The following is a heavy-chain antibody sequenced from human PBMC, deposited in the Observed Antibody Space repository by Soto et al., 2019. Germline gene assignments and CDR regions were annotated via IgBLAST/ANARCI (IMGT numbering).Heavy chain of an antibody. CDR3: ARDFGYSGYDLYRPRFDY. Sequence: ASVKVSCKASGYTFTGYYMHWVRQAPGQGLEWMGWINPKSGGTKYAQKFQGWVTMIRDTSISTAYMELRRLRSDDTAVYYCARDFGYSGYDLYRPRFDYSGQGTLVTVSS. CDR2: INPKSGGT. V-gene: IGHV1-2*04. D-gene: IGHD5-12*01. CDR1: GYTFTGYY. J-gene: IGHJ4*02.